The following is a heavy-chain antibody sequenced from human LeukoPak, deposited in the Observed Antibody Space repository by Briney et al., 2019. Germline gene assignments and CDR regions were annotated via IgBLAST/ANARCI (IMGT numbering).Heavy chain of an antibody. CDR3: ARVLKKVDTAILYYYYYMDV. Sequence: SETLSLTCTVSGGSISSSSYYWGWIRQPPGKGLEWIGSIHYSGSTNYNPSLKSRVTISVDTSKNQFSLKLSSVTAADTAVYYCARVLKKVDTAILYYYYYMDVWGKGTTVTVSS. V-gene: IGHV4-39*07. CDR2: IHYSGST. CDR1: GGSISSSSYY. D-gene: IGHD5-18*01. J-gene: IGHJ6*03.